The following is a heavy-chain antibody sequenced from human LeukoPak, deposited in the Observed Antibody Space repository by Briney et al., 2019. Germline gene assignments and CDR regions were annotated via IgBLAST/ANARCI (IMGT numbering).Heavy chain of an antibody. CDR1: GGSFSGYY. J-gene: IGHJ6*02. Sequence: PSETLSLTCAVYGGSFSGYYWSWIRQPPGKGLEWIGEINHSGSTNYNPSLKSRVTISVDTSKNQFSLKLSSVTAADTAVYYCARSAYYDFWSGYPGNDYYGMDVWGQGTTVTVSS. CDR2: INHSGST. CDR3: ARSAYYDFWSGYPGNDYYGMDV. D-gene: IGHD3-3*01. V-gene: IGHV4-34*01.